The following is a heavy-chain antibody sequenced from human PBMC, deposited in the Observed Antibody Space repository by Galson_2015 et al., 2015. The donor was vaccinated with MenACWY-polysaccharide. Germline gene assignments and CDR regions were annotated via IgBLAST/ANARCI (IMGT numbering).Heavy chain of an antibody. CDR3: ARGPSGLDV. V-gene: IGHV3-11*01. J-gene: IGHJ6*02. CDR1: GFSLGAWY. CDR2: ISKSGDSI. Sequence: SLRLSCAASGFSLGAWYMSWIRQAPGKGLEWLSYISKSGDSIYYGDSVKGRFAISRDNAKNSLYLQLNSLEVEDTAIYYCARGPSGLDVWCQGTTVTVSS.